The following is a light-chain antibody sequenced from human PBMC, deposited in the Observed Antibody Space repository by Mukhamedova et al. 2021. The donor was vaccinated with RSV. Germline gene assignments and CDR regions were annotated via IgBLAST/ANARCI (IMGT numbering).Light chain of an antibody. CDR3: QQTNTFPWT. V-gene: IGKV1-12*01. Sequence: WYQRRVHGQAPKVLIYGASSLQSGVPSRFSGSGSGTDFTLTISSLQPEDFAIYYCQQTNTFPWTFGQGTKVEIK. CDR2: GAS. J-gene: IGKJ1*01.